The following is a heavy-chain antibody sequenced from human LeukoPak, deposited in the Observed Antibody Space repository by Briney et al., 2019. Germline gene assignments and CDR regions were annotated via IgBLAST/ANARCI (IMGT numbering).Heavy chain of an antibody. CDR1: GDTLTSYY. D-gene: IGHD3-22*01. Sequence: ASVKVSFKASGDTLTSYYMHSVRQAPGQGLEWMGIINPSGGSTSYAQKFQGRVTMTRDMSTSTVYMELSSLRSEDTAVYYCARVATIYYDSSVGPFDIWGQGTMVTVSS. CDR3: ARVATIYYDSSVGPFDI. CDR2: INPSGGST. V-gene: IGHV1-46*01. J-gene: IGHJ3*02.